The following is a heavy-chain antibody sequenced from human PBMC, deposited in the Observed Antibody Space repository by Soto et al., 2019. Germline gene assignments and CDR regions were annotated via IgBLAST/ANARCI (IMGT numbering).Heavy chain of an antibody. CDR1: GGSISSGGYY. CDR2: IYYSGST. CDR3: ARGRYYDILTGYPMPYYYGMDV. V-gene: IGHV4-31*03. D-gene: IGHD3-9*01. J-gene: IGHJ6*02. Sequence: QVQLQESGPGLVKPSQTLSLTCTVSGGSISSGGYYWSWIRQHPGKGLEWIGYIYYSGSTYYNPSLKSRVTISVDTSKNQFSLKLSSVTAADTAVYYCARGRYYDILTGYPMPYYYGMDVWGQGTTVTVSS.